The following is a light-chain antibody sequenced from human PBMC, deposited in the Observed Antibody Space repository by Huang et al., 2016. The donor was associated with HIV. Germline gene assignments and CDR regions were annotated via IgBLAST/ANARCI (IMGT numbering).Light chain of an antibody. CDR3: QQYNTYSYT. CDR1: QTISTW. CDR2: KAS. V-gene: IGKV1-5*03. J-gene: IGKJ2*01. Sequence: DIQMTQSPSTLSASVGVRVTITCRASQTISTWLAWYQQKPGKAPKLLIHKASTLESGVPSRFSGSGSGTEVTLTISRLQPDDYATYYCQQYNTYSYTFGQGTKLEIK.